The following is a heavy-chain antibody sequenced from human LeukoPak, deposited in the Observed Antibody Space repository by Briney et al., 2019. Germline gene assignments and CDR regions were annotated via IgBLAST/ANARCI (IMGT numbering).Heavy chain of an antibody. CDR1: GYTFTSYY. J-gene: IGHJ3*02. D-gene: IGHD3-9*01. Sequence: KPGASVKVSCKASGYTFTSYYMHWVRQAPGQGLEWMGIINPSGGSTSYAQKFQGRVTMTRDMSTSTVYMELSSLRSEDTAVYYCGASSKRYFDWADAFDIWGQGTMVTVSS. V-gene: IGHV1-46*01. CDR3: GASSKRYFDWADAFDI. CDR2: INPSGGST.